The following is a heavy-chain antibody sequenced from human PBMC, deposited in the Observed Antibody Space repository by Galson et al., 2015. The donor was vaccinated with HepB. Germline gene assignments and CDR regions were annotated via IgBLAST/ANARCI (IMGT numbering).Heavy chain of an antibody. D-gene: IGHD3-22*01. CDR1: GFTFSNAW. J-gene: IGHJ4*02. CDR3: TTRLYYYDSSGYLVFDY. CDR2: IKSKTDGGTT. Sequence: SLRLSCAASGFTFSNAWMSWVRQAPGKGLEWVGRIKSKTDGGTTDYAAPVKGRFTISRDDSKNTLYLQMNSLKTEDTAVYYCTTRLYYYDSSGYLVFDYWGQGTLVTVSS. V-gene: IGHV3-15*01.